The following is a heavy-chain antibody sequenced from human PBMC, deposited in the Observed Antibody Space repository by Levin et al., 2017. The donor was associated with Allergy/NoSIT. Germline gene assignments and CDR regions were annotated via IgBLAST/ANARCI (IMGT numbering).Heavy chain of an antibody. CDR1: GGSFSGYY. J-gene: IGHJ4*02. V-gene: IGHV4-34*01. D-gene: IGHD6-19*01. Sequence: SETLSLTCAVYGGSFSGYYWSWIRQPPGKGLEWIGEIDHSGSTNYNPSLKSRVTISVDTSKNQFSLKLSSVTAADTAVYYCARGVAGGTALNYWGQGTLVTVSS. CDR3: ARGVAGGTALNY. CDR2: IDHSGST.